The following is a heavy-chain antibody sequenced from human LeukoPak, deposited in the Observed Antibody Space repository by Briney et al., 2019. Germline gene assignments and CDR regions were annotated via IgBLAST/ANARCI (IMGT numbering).Heavy chain of an antibody. CDR2: ISSSSSTI. Sequence: GGSLRLSSAASGFTFSSYSMNWVRQAAGKGLEWVSYISSSSSTIYYADSVKGRFTISRDNAKNSLYLQMNSLRAEDTAVYYCARDLGPGGFDYWGQGTLVTVSS. CDR1: GFTFSSYS. V-gene: IGHV3-48*01. CDR3: ARDLGPGGFDY. J-gene: IGHJ4*02. D-gene: IGHD3-10*02.